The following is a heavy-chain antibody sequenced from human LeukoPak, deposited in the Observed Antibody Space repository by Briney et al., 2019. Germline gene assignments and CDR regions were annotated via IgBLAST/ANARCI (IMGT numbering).Heavy chain of an antibody. J-gene: IGHJ3*02. V-gene: IGHV4-38-2*01. Sequence: PSETLSLTCGVSGYSISGGYYWGWIRQPPGKGLEWIGSIYHSGSTYYNPSLKSRVTISVETSKNQFSLNLSSVTAADTAVYYCARWIQNDAFDIWGQGTMVTVSS. CDR3: ARWIQNDAFDI. D-gene: IGHD5-18*01. CDR1: GYSISGGYY. CDR2: IYHSGST.